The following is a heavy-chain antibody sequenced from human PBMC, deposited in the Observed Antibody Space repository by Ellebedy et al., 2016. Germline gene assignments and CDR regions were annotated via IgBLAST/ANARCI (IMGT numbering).Heavy chain of an antibody. CDR3: AMDTGNYWSSDY. CDR1: GFTFGNFW. J-gene: IGHJ4*02. D-gene: IGHD1-26*01. V-gene: IGHV3-7*04. CDR2: MSQDGSEK. Sequence: GGSLRLXCAASGFTFGNFWMAWVRQAPGKGLEWVAHMSQDGSEKFYVDSVKGRFTISRDNAKNSLFLQMNSLRAEDTAVYYCAMDTGNYWSSDYWGQGTLVTVSS.